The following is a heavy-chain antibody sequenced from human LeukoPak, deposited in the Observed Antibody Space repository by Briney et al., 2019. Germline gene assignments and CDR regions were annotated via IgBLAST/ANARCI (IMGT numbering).Heavy chain of an antibody. CDR1: GFTFSSYE. CDR3: ARQDPVGATDDAFDI. CDR2: ISSSGSTI. Sequence: QSGGSLRLSCAASGFTFSSYEMNWVRQAPGKGLEWVSYISSSGSTIYYADSVKGRFTISRDNAKNSLYLQMNSLRAEDTAVYYCARQDPVGATDDAFDIWGQGTMVTVSS. J-gene: IGHJ3*02. D-gene: IGHD1-26*01. V-gene: IGHV3-48*03.